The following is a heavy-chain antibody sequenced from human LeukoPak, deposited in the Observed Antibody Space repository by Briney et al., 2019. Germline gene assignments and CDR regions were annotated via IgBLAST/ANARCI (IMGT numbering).Heavy chain of an antibody. D-gene: IGHD4-17*01. CDR3: ARDFRDDYGDYVIPYGMDV. CDR1: GFTFSSYA. CDR2: ISYDGSNK. V-gene: IGHV3-30-3*01. J-gene: IGHJ6*02. Sequence: GRSLRLSCAASGFTFSSYAMHWVRQAPGKGLEWVAVISYDGSNKYYADSVKGRFTISRDNSKNTLYLQMNSLRAEDTAVYYCARDFRDDYGDYVIPYGMDVWGQGTTATVSS.